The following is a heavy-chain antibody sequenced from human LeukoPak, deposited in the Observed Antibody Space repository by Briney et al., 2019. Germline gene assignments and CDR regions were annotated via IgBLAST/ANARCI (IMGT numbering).Heavy chain of an antibody. J-gene: IGHJ4*02. CDR2: IYYSGST. D-gene: IGHD2-21*02. Sequence: SETLSLTCIVSGGSISSSSNYWGWIRQPPGKGLERIGSIYYSGSTYYNPSLKSRVTISVDTSKNQFSLKLSSVTAADTAVYYCARLYCGGDCYSGSFDYWGQGTLVTVSS. CDR1: GGSISSSSNY. V-gene: IGHV4-39*01. CDR3: ARLYCGGDCYSGSFDY.